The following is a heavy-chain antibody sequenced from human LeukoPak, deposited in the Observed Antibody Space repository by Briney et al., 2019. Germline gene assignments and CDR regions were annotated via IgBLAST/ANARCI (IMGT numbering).Heavy chain of an antibody. D-gene: IGHD2-21*01. V-gene: IGHV3-74*01. CDR1: GFTFSSYS. J-gene: IGHJ4*02. CDR2: INTDGSST. Sequence: GGSLRLSCAASGFTFSSYSMNWVRQAPGKGLVWVSRINTDGSSTSYADSVKGRLTISRDNAKNTLFLQMNSLRAEDTAVYYCASPGYSDYWGQGTLVTVSS. CDR3: ASPGYSDY.